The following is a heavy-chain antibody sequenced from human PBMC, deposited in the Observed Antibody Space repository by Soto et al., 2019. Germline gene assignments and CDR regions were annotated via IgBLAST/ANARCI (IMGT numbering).Heavy chain of an antibody. CDR3: ARARRYSYGHMDY. CDR1: GGSFSGYY. CDR2: INHSGST. Sequence: SETLSLTCAVYGGSFSGYYWSWIRQPPGKGLEWIGEINHSGSTNYNPSLKSRVTISVDTSKNQFSLKLSSVTAADTAVYYCARARRYSYGHMDYWGQGTLVTVSS. J-gene: IGHJ4*02. D-gene: IGHD5-18*01. V-gene: IGHV4-34*01.